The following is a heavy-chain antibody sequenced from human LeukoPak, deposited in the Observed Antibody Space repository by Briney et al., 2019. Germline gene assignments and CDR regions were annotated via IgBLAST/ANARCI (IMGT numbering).Heavy chain of an antibody. J-gene: IGHJ1*01. CDR3: ASRPSVGGRGDEYFQH. V-gene: IGHV3-7*01. CDR2: IKQAGSEK. D-gene: IGHD6-19*01. Sequence: GGSLRLSCAALGFSFSGYWMTWVRQAPGKGLEWVANIKQAGSEKYYVDSVKGRFTISRDNAKNSLYLEMNSLRAEDTAVYYCASRPSVGGRGDEYFQHWGQGTLVTVSS. CDR1: GFSFSGYW.